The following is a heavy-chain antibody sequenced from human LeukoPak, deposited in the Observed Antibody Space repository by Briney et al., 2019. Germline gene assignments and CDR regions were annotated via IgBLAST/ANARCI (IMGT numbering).Heavy chain of an antibody. V-gene: IGHV3-21*01. J-gene: IGHJ5*02. CDR1: GFTFSTYS. CDR2: ISTSSSYT. D-gene: IGHD1-26*01. CDR3: ARDNPSGSYYPNWFDP. Sequence: GGSLRLSCAASGFTFSTYSMNWVRQAPGKGLEWVSSISTSSSYTYYADSVKGRFTISRDNAKNTLYLQMNSLRAEDTAVYYCARDNPSGSYYPNWFDPWGQGTLVTVSS.